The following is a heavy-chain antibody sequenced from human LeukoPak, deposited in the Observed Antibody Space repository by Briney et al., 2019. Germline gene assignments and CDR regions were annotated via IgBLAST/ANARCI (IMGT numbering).Heavy chain of an antibody. CDR1: GGTFSSYA. Sequence: ASVKVSCKASGGTFSSYAISWVRQAPGQGLEWMGGIIPIFGTANYAQKFQGRVTITADKSTSTAYMELSSLRSEDTAVYYCARATQGYCSGGSCYEYYFGYWGQGTLVTVSS. D-gene: IGHD2-15*01. V-gene: IGHV1-69*06. J-gene: IGHJ4*02. CDR2: IIPIFGTA. CDR3: ARATQGYCSGGSCYEYYFGY.